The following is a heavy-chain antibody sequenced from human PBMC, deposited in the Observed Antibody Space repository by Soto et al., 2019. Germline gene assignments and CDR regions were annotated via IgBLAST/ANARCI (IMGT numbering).Heavy chain of an antibody. Sequence: QVQLRESGPGLVKPSGTLSLTCGVSGGSISSSNWWSWVRQPPGKGLEWIGEIYHSGSTNYNPSLKSRVTISVDKSKNQFSLKLSSVTAADTAVYYCARLVGDYYGSGSYYRYYYGMDVWGQGTTVTVSS. CDR2: IYHSGST. CDR3: ARLVGDYYGSGSYYRYYYGMDV. D-gene: IGHD3-10*01. CDR1: GGSISSSNW. V-gene: IGHV4-4*02. J-gene: IGHJ6*02.